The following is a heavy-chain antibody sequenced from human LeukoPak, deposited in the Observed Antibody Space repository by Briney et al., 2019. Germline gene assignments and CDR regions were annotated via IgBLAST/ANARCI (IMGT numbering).Heavy chain of an antibody. Sequence: ASVKVSCKASGYTFTGYYMHWVRQAPGQGLEWMGWINPNSGGTNYAQKFQGRVTMTRDTSISTAYMELSRLRSGDTAVYYCASATRFGEAWFDPWGQGTLVTVSS. CDR1: GYTFTGYY. CDR3: ASATRFGEAWFDP. CDR2: INPNSGGT. V-gene: IGHV1-2*02. J-gene: IGHJ5*02. D-gene: IGHD3-10*01.